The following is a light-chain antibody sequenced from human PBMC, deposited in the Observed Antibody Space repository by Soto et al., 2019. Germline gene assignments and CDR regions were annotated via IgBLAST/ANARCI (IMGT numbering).Light chain of an antibody. CDR3: QQHGTSPPSWT. J-gene: IGKJ1*01. Sequence: ETVLTQSPGTLSLSPGERATLFCRASQSITSSHLAWYQQKPGQAPRLLIYGASSRATGIPDRFSGSGSGTDFPLTISRREPEDFAFDYCQQHGTSPPSWTFGQGTKVEIK. CDR2: GAS. CDR1: QSITSSH. V-gene: IGKV3-20*01.